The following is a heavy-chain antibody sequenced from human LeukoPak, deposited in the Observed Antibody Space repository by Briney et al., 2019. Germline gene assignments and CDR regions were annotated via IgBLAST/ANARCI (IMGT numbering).Heavy chain of an antibody. D-gene: IGHD3-10*01. CDR3: ARHGRFGELSDY. CDR2: IYYSGST. J-gene: IGHJ4*02. Sequence: PSETLSLTCSVSGGSISSRVHYWGWIRQPPGKGLEWIGSIYYSGSTYYNPSLTSRVTISMDMSKNQFSLKLTSVAAADTAVYYCARHGRFGELSDYWGQGTLVTVPA. CDR1: GGSISSRVHY. V-gene: IGHV4-39*01.